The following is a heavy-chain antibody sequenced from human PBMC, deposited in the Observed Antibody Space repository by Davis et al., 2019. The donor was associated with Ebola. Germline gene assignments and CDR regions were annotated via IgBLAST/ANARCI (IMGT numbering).Heavy chain of an antibody. Sequence: ASVKVSCKASGYTFTSYYMHWVRQAPGQGLEWMGIINPSGGSTSYAQKFQGRVTMTRDTSTSTVYMELSSLRSEDTAVYYCARDLGGIAPFNWFDPWGQGTLVTVSS. D-gene: IGHD6-13*01. CDR2: INPSGGST. CDR1: GYTFTSYY. J-gene: IGHJ5*02. CDR3: ARDLGGIAPFNWFDP. V-gene: IGHV1-46*01.